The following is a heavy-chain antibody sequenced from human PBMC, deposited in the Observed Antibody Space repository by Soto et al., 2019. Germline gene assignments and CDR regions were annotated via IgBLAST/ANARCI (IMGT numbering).Heavy chain of an antibody. J-gene: IGHJ4*02. D-gene: IGHD3-22*01. CDR2: IYWDDDK. Sequence: SGPTLVNPTQTLTLTCTFSGFSLSTSGVGVGWIRQPPGKALEWLALIYWDDDKRYSPSLKSRLTITKDTSKNQVVLTMTNMDPVDTATYYCAHRREYYDSSGYYYGPFDYWGQGTLVTVSS. CDR1: GFSLSTSGVG. CDR3: AHRREYYDSSGYYYGPFDY. V-gene: IGHV2-5*02.